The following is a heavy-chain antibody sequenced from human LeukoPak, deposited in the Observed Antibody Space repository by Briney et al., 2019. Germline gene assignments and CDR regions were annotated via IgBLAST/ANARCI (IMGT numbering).Heavy chain of an antibody. CDR3: AKDMGSSGWYFPFDY. CDR1: GFTFSSYS. V-gene: IGHV3-21*04. J-gene: IGHJ4*02. CDR2: ISSSSSYI. D-gene: IGHD6-19*01. Sequence: GGSLRLSCAASGFTFSSYSMNWVRQAPGKGLEWVSSISSSSSYIYYAGSVKGRFTISRDNAKNSLYLQMNSLRAEDMALYYCAKDMGSSGWYFPFDYWGQGTLVTVSS.